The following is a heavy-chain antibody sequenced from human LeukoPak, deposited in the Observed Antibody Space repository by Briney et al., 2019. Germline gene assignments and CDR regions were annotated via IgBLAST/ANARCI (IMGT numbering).Heavy chain of an antibody. Sequence: PSETLSLTCTVSGYSISSGYYWGWIRQPPGKGLEWIGSIYHSGSTYYNLSLKSRVTISVDTSKNQFSLKLSSVTAADTAVYYCASNTYYYDSSGYLVWGQGTMVTVSS. D-gene: IGHD3-22*01. J-gene: IGHJ3*01. V-gene: IGHV4-38-2*02. CDR1: GYSISSGYY. CDR3: ASNTYYYDSSGYLV. CDR2: IYHSGST.